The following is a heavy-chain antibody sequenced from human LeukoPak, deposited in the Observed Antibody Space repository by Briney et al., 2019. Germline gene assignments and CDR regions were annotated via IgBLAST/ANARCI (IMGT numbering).Heavy chain of an antibody. CDR1: GVSINAYY. V-gene: IGHV4-59*13. J-gene: IGHJ4*02. CDR2: IYHTGST. Sequence: SETLSLTCTVSGVSINAYYWNWFRQPPGKRLEWIGYIYHTGSTSYNPSLKSRVTMSVDTSKNQFSLKLSSVTAADTAVYYCAKKLAGDRFDYWGQGTLVTVSS. CDR3: AKKLAGDRFDY. D-gene: IGHD7-27*01.